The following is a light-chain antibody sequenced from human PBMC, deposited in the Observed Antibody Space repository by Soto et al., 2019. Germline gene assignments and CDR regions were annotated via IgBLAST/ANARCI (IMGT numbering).Light chain of an antibody. Sequence: DIQLTQSPSSLSASVGDTVTITCRASQTVSRYLNWYQQKSGTAPKLLIYAASTLHTGVPSRFSGRGSGTDFTLTINNLQREDFADFFCQQTYSNLWTFGQETKVEIK. V-gene: IGKV1-39*01. J-gene: IGKJ1*01. CDR3: QQTYSNLWT. CDR1: QTVSRY. CDR2: AAS.